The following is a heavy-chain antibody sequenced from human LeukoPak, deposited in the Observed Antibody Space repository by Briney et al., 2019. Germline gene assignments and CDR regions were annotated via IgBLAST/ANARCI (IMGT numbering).Heavy chain of an antibody. CDR3: ARDLGLRCSVGICHFEY. V-gene: IGHV1-18*01. CDR2: ISTYDGST. CDR1: GYTFTRYG. Sequence: ASVKVSCKASGYTFTRYGISWVRQAPGQGLEWMGWISTYDGSTTYAQNLQGRVTMIRDTSTSTGYMDLSHLRSDDTAVYYCARDLGLRCSVGICHFEYWGQGTLLSVSS. J-gene: IGHJ4*02. D-gene: IGHD2-15*01.